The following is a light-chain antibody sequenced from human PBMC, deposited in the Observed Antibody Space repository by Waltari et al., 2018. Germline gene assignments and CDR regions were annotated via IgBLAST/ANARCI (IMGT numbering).Light chain of an antibody. J-gene: IGKJ1*01. CDR1: QSVSVY. V-gene: IGKV3-11*01. CDR3: QQRTDRPPVT. CDR2: DAS. Sequence: EVVLTQSPATLSFSQGERATLSCRASQSVSVYLAWYQQKPGQAPRLLIYDASDRATGVPARFRGSRSGTDFTLTISSLVPEDFAVYYCQQRTDRPPVTFGQGTRVEMK.